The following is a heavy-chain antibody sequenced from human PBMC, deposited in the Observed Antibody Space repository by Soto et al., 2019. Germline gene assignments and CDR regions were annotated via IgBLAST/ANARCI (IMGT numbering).Heavy chain of an antibody. CDR3: AGERGPVDTAMVTGLYYYYYYGMDV. CDR1: GYTFTSYG. J-gene: IGHJ6*02. Sequence: ASVKVSCKASGYTFTSYGISWVRQAPGQGLEWMGWISAYNGNTNYAQKLQGRVTMTTDTSTSTAYMELRSLRSDDTAVYYCAGERGPVDTAMVTGLYYYYYYGMDVWGQGTTVTVSS. D-gene: IGHD5-18*01. CDR2: ISAYNGNT. V-gene: IGHV1-18*01.